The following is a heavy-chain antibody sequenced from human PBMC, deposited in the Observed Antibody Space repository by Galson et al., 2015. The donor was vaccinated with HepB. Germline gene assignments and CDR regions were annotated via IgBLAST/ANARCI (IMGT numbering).Heavy chain of an antibody. CDR1: GFTFSSYS. J-gene: IGHJ6*02. V-gene: IGHV3-48*02. CDR3: ARERGEYQLQYYYYGMDV. D-gene: IGHD2-2*01. Sequence: SLRLSCAVSGFTFSSYSMNWVRQAPGKGLEWVSYISSSSSTIYYADSVKGRFTISRDNAKNSLYLQMNSLRDEDTAVYYCARERGEYQLQYYYYGMDVWGQGTTVTVSS. CDR2: ISSSSSTI.